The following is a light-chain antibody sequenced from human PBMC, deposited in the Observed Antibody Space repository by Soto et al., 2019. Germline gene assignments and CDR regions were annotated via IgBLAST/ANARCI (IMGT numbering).Light chain of an antibody. CDR1: SSDVGAYDY. CDR2: EVT. J-gene: IGLJ1*01. Sequence: QSALTQPPSASGSPGQSVTISCTGTSSDVGAYDYVSWYQQHPGKAPKLLIFEVTKRPSGVPDRFSGSKSGNTASLTVSGLQAEDEAEYFCYSYADSDTFVFGTGTKVTVL. CDR3: YSYADSDTFV. V-gene: IGLV2-8*01.